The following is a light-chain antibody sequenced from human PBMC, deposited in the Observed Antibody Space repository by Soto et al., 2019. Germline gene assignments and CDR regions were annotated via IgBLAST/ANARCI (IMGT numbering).Light chain of an antibody. Sequence: QSALTQPASVSGSPGQSITISCTGTSSDVGSYNLVSWYQQHPGKAPKLLLYEGSKRPSGVSNRFSGSKSGNTASLTISGLQAEDEADYYCCSYASSRILFGGGTKLTVL. V-gene: IGLV2-23*01. J-gene: IGLJ2*01. CDR1: SSDVGSYNL. CDR3: CSYASSRIL. CDR2: EGS.